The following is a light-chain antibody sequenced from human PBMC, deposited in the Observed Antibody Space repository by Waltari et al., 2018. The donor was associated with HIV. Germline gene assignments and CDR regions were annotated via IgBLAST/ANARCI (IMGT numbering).Light chain of an antibody. CDR1: TLGDKY. J-gene: IGLJ2*01. CDR2: QYK. V-gene: IGLV3-1*01. CDR3: QAWDSSTVV. Sequence: SYELTQPASVSVSPGQTASITCSGDTLGDKYVSWYQQKPGQSPVVVIYQYKKRPSGIPERFSGSNSGNTATLTISGTQALDEADYYCQAWDSSTVVFGGGTKVTVL.